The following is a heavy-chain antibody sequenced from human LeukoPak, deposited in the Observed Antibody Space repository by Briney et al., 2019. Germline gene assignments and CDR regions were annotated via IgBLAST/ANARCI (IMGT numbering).Heavy chain of an antibody. J-gene: IGHJ3*02. CDR1: GGSISSSSYY. CDR3: ARQRGYRDAFDI. Sequence: SETLSLTCTVSGGSISSSSYYWGWIRQPPGKGLEWIESIYYSGITYYNPSLKSRVTISVDTSKNQFSLKVSSVTAADTAVYYCARQRGYRDAFDIWGPGTLVTVSS. D-gene: IGHD3-3*01. V-gene: IGHV4-39*01. CDR2: IYYSGIT.